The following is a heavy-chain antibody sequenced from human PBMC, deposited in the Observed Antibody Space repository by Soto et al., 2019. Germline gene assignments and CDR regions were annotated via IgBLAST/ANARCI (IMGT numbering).Heavy chain of an antibody. Sequence: SVKVSCKASGGTFSSYAISWVRQAPGQGLEWMGGIIPIFGTANYAQKFQGRVTITADESTSTAYMELSSLRSEDTAVYYCAKVVGATSAVAFDIWGKGTRVTASS. J-gene: IGHJ3*02. CDR3: AKVVGATSAVAFDI. V-gene: IGHV1-69*13. CDR1: GGTFSSYA. CDR2: IIPIFGTA. D-gene: IGHD1-26*01.